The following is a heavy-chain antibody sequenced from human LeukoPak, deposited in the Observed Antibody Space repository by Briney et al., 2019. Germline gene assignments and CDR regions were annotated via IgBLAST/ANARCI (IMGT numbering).Heavy chain of an antibody. V-gene: IGHV3-23*01. CDR2: ISRSGGST. CDR3: ATHSYSYLDY. D-gene: IGHD4-11*01. J-gene: IGHJ4*02. CDR1: GFTFSSYA. Sequence: PSGSLRLSCAASGFTFSSYAMSWVCQPPPQGLELVSAISRSGGSTYYADSVKGRFTISRDNSKNTLYLQMNSLRAEDTAVYYCATHSYSYLDYWGQGTLVTVSS.